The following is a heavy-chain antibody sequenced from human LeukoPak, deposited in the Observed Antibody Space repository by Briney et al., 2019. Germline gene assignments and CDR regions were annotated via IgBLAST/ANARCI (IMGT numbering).Heavy chain of an antibody. V-gene: IGHV3-23*01. CDR2: ISGSDGST. J-gene: IGHJ4*02. D-gene: IGHD1-26*01. CDR1: GFTFSSYA. Sequence: GGSLRLSCAASGFTFSSYAMSWVRQAPGKGLEWVSAISGSDGSTYYADSVKGRFTISRDNSKNTLYLQMNSLRAEDTAVYYCAKVGWELLTYFDYWGQGTLVTVSS. CDR3: AKVGWELLTYFDY.